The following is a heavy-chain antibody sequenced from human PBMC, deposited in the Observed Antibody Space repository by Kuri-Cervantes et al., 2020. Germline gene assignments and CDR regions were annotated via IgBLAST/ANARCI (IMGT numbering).Heavy chain of an antibody. CDR3: ARGGYSSSSPYYYYMDV. D-gene: IGHD6-6*01. CDR2: INHSGST. Sequence: SETLSLTCAVYGVSFSDYSWSWIRQPPGKGLEWIGEINHSGSTNYNPSLKSRVTISVDTSKNQSSLKLSSVTAADTAVYYCARGGYSSSSPYYYYMDVWGKGTTVTVSS. V-gene: IGHV4-34*01. J-gene: IGHJ6*03. CDR1: GVSFSDYS.